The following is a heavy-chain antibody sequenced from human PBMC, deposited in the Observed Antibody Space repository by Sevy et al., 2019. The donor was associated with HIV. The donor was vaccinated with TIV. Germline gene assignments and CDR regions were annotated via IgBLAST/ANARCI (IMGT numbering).Heavy chain of an antibody. CDR2: ICSDGRT. D-gene: IGHD2-15*01. Sequence: GGSLRLSCVVSGLSVSSNYMSWVRQAPGKGLEWVSNICSDGRTYYADSVRGRFTISRDTSKNTVYLEMKSLRAEDTAVYYCTTEDIVLGEDNYYGMDVWRHGTTVTVSS. J-gene: IGHJ6*02. V-gene: IGHV3-53*01. CDR1: GLSVSSNY. CDR3: TTEDIVLGEDNYYGMDV.